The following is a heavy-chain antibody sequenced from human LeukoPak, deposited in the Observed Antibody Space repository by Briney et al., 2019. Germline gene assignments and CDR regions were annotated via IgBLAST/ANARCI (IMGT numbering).Heavy chain of an antibody. CDR1: GFTFSSYA. V-gene: IGHV3-23*01. D-gene: IGHD3-16*01. J-gene: IGHJ4*02. Sequence: PGGSLRLSCAASGFTFSSYAMSWVRQAPGKGLEWVSGISGSGGSTHYADSVKGRFTIPRDTSKNTLYLQMNSLRAEDTALYYCAKQFGQVEYWGQGTLVTVSS. CDR2: ISGSGGST. CDR3: AKQFGQVEY.